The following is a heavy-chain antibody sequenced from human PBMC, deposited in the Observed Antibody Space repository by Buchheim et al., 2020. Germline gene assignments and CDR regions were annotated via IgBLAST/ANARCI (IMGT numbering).Heavy chain of an antibody. J-gene: IGHJ6*02. CDR2: LWYDGSNK. V-gene: IGHV3-33*01. Sequence: QVQLVESGGGVVQPGRSLRLSCAASGFTFSSYGMHWVRQAPGKGLEWVAVLWYDGSNKYYADSVKGRFTISRDNSKNTLYLQMNSLRAEDTAVYYCARGRYCSGGSCYSYYYGMDVWGQGTT. CDR1: GFTFSSYG. CDR3: ARGRYCSGGSCYSYYYGMDV. D-gene: IGHD2-15*01.